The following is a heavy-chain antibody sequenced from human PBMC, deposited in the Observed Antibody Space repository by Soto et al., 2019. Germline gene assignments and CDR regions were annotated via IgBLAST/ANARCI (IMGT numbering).Heavy chain of an antibody. V-gene: IGHV3-33*01. J-gene: IGHJ5*02. Sequence: GGSLRLSCAASGFTFSSYGMHWVRQAPGKGLEWVAVIWYDGSNKYYADSVKGRFTISRDNSKNTLYLQMNSLRAEDTAVYYCARDGSLPGTTQYNWFDPWGQGTLVTVSS. CDR3: ARDGSLPGTTQYNWFDP. CDR1: GFTFSSYG. D-gene: IGHD1-7*01. CDR2: IWYDGSNK.